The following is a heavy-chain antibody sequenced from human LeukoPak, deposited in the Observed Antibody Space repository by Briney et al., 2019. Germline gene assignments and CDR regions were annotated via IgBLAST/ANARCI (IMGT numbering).Heavy chain of an antibody. CDR3: AREIVPATLDY. D-gene: IGHD2-2*01. J-gene: IGHJ4*02. CDR1: GYNFTSYG. CDR2: ISAYNGNY. Sequence: ASVKVFCKASGYNFTSYGISWVGQALGQGLEGMGWISAYNGNYNYEQKLQGRVTITTATPTSTAYMELRSLRSDDTAVYNCAREIVPATLDYWGQGTLVTVSS. V-gene: IGHV1-18*04.